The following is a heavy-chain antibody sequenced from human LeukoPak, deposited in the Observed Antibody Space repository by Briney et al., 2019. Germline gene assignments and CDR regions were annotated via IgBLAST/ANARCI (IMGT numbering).Heavy chain of an antibody. CDR2: IYYTGNT. CDR1: GDSITNYF. CDR3: ARAVVAATFYYYYYYMDV. V-gene: IGHV4-59*01. Sequence: SETLSLTCTVSGDSITNYFWSWIRQPPGKGLEWIGYIYYTGNTNYKPSLKSRVTISVDTSTNQFSLRPRSVTAADTAVYYCARAVVAATFYYYYYYMDVWGKGTTVTVSS. D-gene: IGHD2-15*01. J-gene: IGHJ6*03.